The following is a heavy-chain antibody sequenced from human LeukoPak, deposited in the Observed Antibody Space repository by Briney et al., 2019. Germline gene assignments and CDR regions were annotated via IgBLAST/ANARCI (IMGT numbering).Heavy chain of an antibody. J-gene: IGHJ3*02. CDR3: ARDRVRAPYLIAAVTRWGAFDI. CDR1: GGTFSSYA. CDR2: IIPIFGTA. Sequence: SVKVSCKASGGTFSSYAISWVRQAPGQGLEWMGGIIPIFGTANYAQKFQGRVTITADESTSTAYMKLSSLRSEDTAVYYCARDRVRAPYLIAAVTRWGAFDIWGQGTMVTVSS. V-gene: IGHV1-69*13. D-gene: IGHD6-13*01.